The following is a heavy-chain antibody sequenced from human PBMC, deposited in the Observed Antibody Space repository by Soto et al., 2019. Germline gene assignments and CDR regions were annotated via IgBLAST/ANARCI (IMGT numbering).Heavy chain of an antibody. J-gene: IGHJ6*02. V-gene: IGHV3-30*18. D-gene: IGHD6-6*01. CDR1: GFTFSSYG. CDR3: AKDLXIAARPDLTYYYYGMDV. CDR2: ISYDGSNK. Sequence: PGGSLRLSCAASGFTFSSYGMHWVRQAPGKGLEWVAVISYDGSNKYYADSVKGRFTISRDNSKNTLYLQMNSLRAEDTAVYYCAKDLXIAARPDLTYYYYGMDVWGQGTTVTVSS.